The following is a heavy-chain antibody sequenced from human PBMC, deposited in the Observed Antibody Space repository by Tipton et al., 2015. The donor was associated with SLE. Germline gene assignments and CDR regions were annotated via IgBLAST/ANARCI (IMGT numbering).Heavy chain of an antibody. D-gene: IGHD6-13*01. V-gene: IGHV4-59*01. CDR3: AKGGKLDGRGY. J-gene: IGHJ4*02. Sequence: TLSLTCTVSGGSISSYYWSWIRQPPGKGLEWIGYIYYSGSTNYNPSLKSRVTISVDTSKNQFSLKLSSVTAADTAVYYCAKGGKLDGRGYWGQGTLVTVSS. CDR1: GGSISSYY. CDR2: IYYSGST.